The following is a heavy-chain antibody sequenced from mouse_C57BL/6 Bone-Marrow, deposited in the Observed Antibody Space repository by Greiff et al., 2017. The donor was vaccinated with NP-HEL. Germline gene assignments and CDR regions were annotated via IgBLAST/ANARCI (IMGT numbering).Heavy chain of an antibody. CDR2: IYPGDGDT. Sequence: QVQLQQSGAELVKPGASVKISCKASGYAFSSYWMNWVKQRPGKGLEWIGQIYPGDGDTNYNGKFKGKATLTADKSSSTAYMQLSSLTSEDSAVYFCAKSPHYYGSSYHYWYFDVWGTGTTVTVSS. V-gene: IGHV1-80*01. CDR1: GYAFSSYW. J-gene: IGHJ1*03. CDR3: AKSPHYYGSSYHYWYFDV. D-gene: IGHD1-1*01.